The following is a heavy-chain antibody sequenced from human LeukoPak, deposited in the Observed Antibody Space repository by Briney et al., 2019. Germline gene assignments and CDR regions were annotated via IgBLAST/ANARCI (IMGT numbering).Heavy chain of an antibody. CDR2: INPNSGGT. D-gene: IGHD6-13*01. Sequence: GASVKVSCKASGYTFTGYYMHWVRQAPGQGLEWMGWINPNSGGTNYAQKFQGRVTMTRDTSISTAYMELSRLRSDDTAVYYCARGSGYSSYYYYYMDVWGKGTTVTISS. V-gene: IGHV1-2*02. CDR3: ARGSGYSSYYYYYMDV. J-gene: IGHJ6*03. CDR1: GYTFTGYY.